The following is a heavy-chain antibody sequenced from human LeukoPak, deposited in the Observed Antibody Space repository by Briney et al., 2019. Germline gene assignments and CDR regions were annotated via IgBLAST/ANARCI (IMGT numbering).Heavy chain of an antibody. CDR2: INHSGST. CDR1: GGSFSGYY. V-gene: IGHV4-34*01. D-gene: IGHD5-18*01. J-gene: IGHJ6*02. Sequence: PSETLSLTCAVCGGSFSGYYWSWLRQPPGKGLEWIGEINHSGSTNYNPSLKSRVTISVDTSKNQFSLKLSSVTAADTAVYYCARVRGYSYGLGVYYYYGMDVWGQGTTVTVSS. CDR3: ARVRGYSYGLGVYYYYGMDV.